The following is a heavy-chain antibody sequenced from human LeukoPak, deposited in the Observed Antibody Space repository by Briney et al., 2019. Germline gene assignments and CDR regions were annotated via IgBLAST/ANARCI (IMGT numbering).Heavy chain of an antibody. CDR3: AKGDFFSITPVGIDY. V-gene: IGHV3-23*01. CDR1: GFTFSSYA. Sequence: GGSLRLSCAASGFTFSSYAMNWVRQGPGKGLEWVSVISGGGSNMYYADSVKGRFTISRDNSKNTLYLQMNSLRAEDTAVCYCAKGDFFSITPVGIDYWGQGTLVTVSS. D-gene: IGHD6-13*01. CDR2: ISGGGSNM. J-gene: IGHJ4*02.